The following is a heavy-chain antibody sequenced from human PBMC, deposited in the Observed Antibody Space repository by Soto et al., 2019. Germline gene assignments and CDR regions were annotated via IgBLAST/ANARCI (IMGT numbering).Heavy chain of an antibody. V-gene: IGHV4-34*01. Sequence: SETLSLTCAVYGGSFSGYYWSWVRQPPGKGLEWIGEINHSGSTNYNPSLKSRVTISVDTSKNQFSLKLSSVTAADTAVYYCARGRISGSYYREGYYFDYWGQGTLVTVSS. CDR2: INHSGST. J-gene: IGHJ4*02. CDR3: ARGRISGSYYREGYYFDY. CDR1: GGSFSGYY. D-gene: IGHD1-26*01.